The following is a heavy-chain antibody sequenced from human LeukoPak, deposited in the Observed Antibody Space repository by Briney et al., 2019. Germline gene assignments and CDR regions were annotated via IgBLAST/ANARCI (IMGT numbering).Heavy chain of an antibody. Sequence: GGSLRLSCAASGFTFSSYAMHWVRQAPGQGLVWVSRINSDGSSTSYADSVKGRFTISRDNAKNTLYLQMSSLRAEDTAVYYCARDTYDTATPRLLNYWGQGTLVTVSS. CDR3: ARDTYDTATPRLLNY. CDR1: GFTFSSYA. J-gene: IGHJ4*02. V-gene: IGHV3-74*01. CDR2: INSDGSST. D-gene: IGHD5-18*01.